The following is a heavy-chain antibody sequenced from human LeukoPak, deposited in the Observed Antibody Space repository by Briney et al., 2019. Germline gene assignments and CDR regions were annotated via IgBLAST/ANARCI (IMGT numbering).Heavy chain of an antibody. Sequence: PGGSLRLFCGASGFTFSNYWLNWVRQAPGEGLEWVTTITHNRGDKYYVDSVKGRFTISRDNAKNSLYLQMNSLRAEDTAIYYCARDEVTSGYNLLDYWGQGTLVTVSS. CDR1: GFTFSNYW. D-gene: IGHD5-12*01. CDR3: ARDEVTSGYNLLDY. CDR2: ITHNRGDK. V-gene: IGHV3-7*01. J-gene: IGHJ4*01.